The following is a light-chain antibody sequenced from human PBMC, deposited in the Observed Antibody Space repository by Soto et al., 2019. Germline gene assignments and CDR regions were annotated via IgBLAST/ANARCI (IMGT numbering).Light chain of an antibody. Sequence: DIQLTQSPSFPSASVGDRVTITCRASQGISSYLAWYQQMPGKAPKLLIFAASTLQSGVPSRFSGSGSGTEFTLTISSLQPEDFATYYCQQVNTYPRTFGQGTKVDIK. J-gene: IGKJ1*01. CDR2: AAS. V-gene: IGKV1-9*01. CDR3: QQVNTYPRT. CDR1: QGISSY.